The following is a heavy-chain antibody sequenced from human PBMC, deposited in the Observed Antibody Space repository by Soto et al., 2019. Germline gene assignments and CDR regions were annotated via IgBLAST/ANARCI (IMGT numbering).Heavy chain of an antibody. J-gene: IGHJ4*02. V-gene: IGHV3-30*03. CDR1: GFTFSSYG. D-gene: IGHD3-16*01. CDR2: ISYDGSNK. Sequence: ESGGGVVQPGRSLRLSCAASGFTFSSYGMHWVRQAPGKGLEWVAVISYDGSNKYYADSVKGRFTISRDNSKNTLYLQMNSLRAEDTAVYYCAQGTFGGVMMSDYWGQGTLVTVSS. CDR3: AQGTFGGVMMSDY.